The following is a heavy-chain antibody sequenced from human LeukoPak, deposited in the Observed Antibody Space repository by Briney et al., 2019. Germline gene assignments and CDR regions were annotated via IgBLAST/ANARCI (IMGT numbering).Heavy chain of an antibody. Sequence: GGSLRLSCAASGFTFSSLAMSWVRQAPGKGLEWVGFIRSKAYGGTTEYAASVKGRFTISRDDSKSIAYLQMNSLKTEDTAVYYCTRDVSGSVRGDSYWYFDLWGRGTLVTVSS. CDR2: IRSKAYGGTT. J-gene: IGHJ2*01. CDR1: GFTFSSLA. D-gene: IGHD1-26*01. V-gene: IGHV3-49*04. CDR3: TRDVSGSVRGDSYWYFDL.